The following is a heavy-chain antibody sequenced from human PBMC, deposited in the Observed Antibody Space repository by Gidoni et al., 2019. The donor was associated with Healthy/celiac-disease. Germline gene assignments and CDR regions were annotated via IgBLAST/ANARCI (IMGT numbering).Heavy chain of an antibody. J-gene: IGHJ4*02. Sequence: EVQLVESGGGLVQPGGSRRLSWSASGFTFSSYAMHWVRQAPGKGLEYFSAISSNGGSPFYAYSVKGRFTISRDNSKNPLYLQMSSLRAEDTAVYYCVNSISGHDSDYWGQGTLVTVSS. D-gene: IGHD5-12*01. V-gene: IGHV3-64D*09. CDR3: VNSISGHDSDY. CDR2: ISSNGGSP. CDR1: GFTFSSYA.